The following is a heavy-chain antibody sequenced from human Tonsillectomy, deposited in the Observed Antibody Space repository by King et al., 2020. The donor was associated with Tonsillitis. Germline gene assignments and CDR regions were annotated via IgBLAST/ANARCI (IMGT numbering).Heavy chain of an antibody. CDR2: IYYSGST. J-gene: IGHJ5*02. CDR3: ARVYYDILTGYSPQGWLDP. V-gene: IGHV4-61*01. CDR1: GGSVSSGSYY. D-gene: IGHD3-9*01. Sequence: LQLQESGPGLVKPSETLSLTCTVSGGSVSSGSYYWSWIRQPPGKGLEWIGYIYYSGSTNYNPSLKSRVTISLDTSKNQFSLKLSSVTAADTAVYYCARVYYDILTGYSPQGWLDPWGQGTLVTVSS.